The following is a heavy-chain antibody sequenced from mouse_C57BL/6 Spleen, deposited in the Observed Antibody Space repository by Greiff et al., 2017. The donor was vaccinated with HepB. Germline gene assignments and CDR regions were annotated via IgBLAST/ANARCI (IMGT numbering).Heavy chain of an antibody. V-gene: IGHV5-6*01. D-gene: IGHD1-1*01. CDR2: ISSGGSYT. CDR1: GFTFSSYG. Sequence: EVQVVESGGDLVKPGGSLKLSCAASGFTFSSYGMSWVRQTPDKRLEWVATISSGGSYTYYPDSVKGRFTISRDNAKNTLYLQMSSLKSEDTAMYYCARQNYGSSYVLGYAMDYWGQGTSVTVSS. CDR3: ARQNYGSSYVLGYAMDY. J-gene: IGHJ4*01.